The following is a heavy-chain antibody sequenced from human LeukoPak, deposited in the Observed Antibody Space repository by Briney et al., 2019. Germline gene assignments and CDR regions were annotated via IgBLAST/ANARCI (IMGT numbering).Heavy chain of an antibody. J-gene: IGHJ4*02. CDR2: IRYDGSNK. CDR1: GFTFSSYG. V-gene: IGHV3-30*02. Sequence: SGGSLRLSCAASGFTFSSYGMHWVRQAPGKGLEWVAFIRYDGSNKYYADSVKARFTLSRDNSKNTMYLQMNTLRAEDTAVYYCATGYSSGWYGRLDYWGQGTLVTVSS. CDR3: ATGYSSGWYGRLDY. D-gene: IGHD6-19*01.